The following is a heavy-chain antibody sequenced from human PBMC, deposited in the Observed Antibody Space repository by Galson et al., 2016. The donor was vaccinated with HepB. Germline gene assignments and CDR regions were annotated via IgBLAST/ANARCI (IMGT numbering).Heavy chain of an antibody. V-gene: IGHV3-30*18. J-gene: IGHJ4*02. D-gene: IGHD3-22*01. Sequence: SLRLSCAASGFTFNKYPMFWVRQAPGKGLEWVAVISYDGNNKYYADSVKGRFTISRDSSQNTLYLQMNSLRTEDTAVYFCAKDYSGYYFDGTGYYNAFDYWGQGALVTVSS. CDR3: AKDYSGYYFDGTGYYNAFDY. CDR2: ISYDGNNK. CDR1: GFTFNKYP.